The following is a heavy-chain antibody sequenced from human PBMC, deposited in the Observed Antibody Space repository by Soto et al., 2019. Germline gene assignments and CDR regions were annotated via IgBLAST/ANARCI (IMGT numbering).Heavy chain of an antibody. CDR2: IYYSGST. D-gene: IGHD1-1*01. Sequence: SETLSLTCTVSGGSISSGDYYWSWIRQPPGKGLEWIGYIYYSGSTYYNPSLKSRVTISVDTSKNQFSLKLSSVTAADTAVYHCARARYSPSTTLRNNWFDPWGQGTLVTVSS. CDR1: GGSISSGDYY. CDR3: ARARYSPSTTLRNNWFDP. V-gene: IGHV4-30-4*01. J-gene: IGHJ5*02.